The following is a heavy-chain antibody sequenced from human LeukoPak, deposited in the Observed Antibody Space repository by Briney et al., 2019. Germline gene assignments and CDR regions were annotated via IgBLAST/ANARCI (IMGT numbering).Heavy chain of an antibody. CDR3: ATETNGRHYDY. V-gene: IGHV3-21*06. CDR1: GLTFSTSG. CDR2: IGPTGFDR. J-gene: IGHJ4*02. Sequence: GRSLRLSCTTSGLTFSTSGFNWVRQAPGKGLEWVASIGPTGFDRYHADSIKGRFTISRDDANNFLYLQMDSLRAEDTAVYYCATETNGRHYDYWGQGTLLTVSS. D-gene: IGHD1-14*01.